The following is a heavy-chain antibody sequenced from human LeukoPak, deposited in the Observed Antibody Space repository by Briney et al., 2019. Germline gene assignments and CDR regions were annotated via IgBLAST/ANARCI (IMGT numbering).Heavy chain of an antibody. Sequence: SQTLSLTCAVSGDSISSGGYSWNWIRQPPGKGLEWIGYIYHSGTTYYNPSLKSRVTISVDRSKNQFSLKLSSVTAADTAVYYCARVRCSGGSCYSDWYFDLWGRGTLVTVSS. CDR2: IYHSGTT. V-gene: IGHV4-30-2*01. J-gene: IGHJ2*01. CDR3: ARVRCSGGSCYSDWYFDL. CDR1: GDSISSGGYS. D-gene: IGHD2-15*01.